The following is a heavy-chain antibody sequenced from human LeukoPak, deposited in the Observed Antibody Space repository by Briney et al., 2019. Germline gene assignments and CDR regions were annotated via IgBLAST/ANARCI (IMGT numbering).Heavy chain of an antibody. CDR1: GFTFSSYS. V-gene: IGHV3-15*01. D-gene: IGHD1-26*01. J-gene: IGHJ6*02. CDR2: IKSKTDGGTT. Sequence: GGSLRLSCAASGFTFSSYSMNWVRQAPGKGLEWVGRIKSKTDGGTTDYAAPVKGRFTISRDDSKNTLYLQMNSLKTEDTAVYYCTTALNSGSYFRSYCYYGMDVWGQGTTVTVSS. CDR3: TTALNSGSYFRSYCYYGMDV.